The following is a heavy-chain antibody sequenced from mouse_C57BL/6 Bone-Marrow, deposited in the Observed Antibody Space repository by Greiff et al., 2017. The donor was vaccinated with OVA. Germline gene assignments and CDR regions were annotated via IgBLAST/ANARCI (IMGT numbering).Heavy chain of an antibody. CDR3: ARDRYYGSRRMDY. V-gene: IGHV3-6*01. CDR2: ISYDGSN. Sequence: VQLKESGPGLVKPSQSLSLTCSVTGYSITSGYYWNWIRQLPGNKLEWMGYISYDGSNNYNPSLKNRISITRDTSKNQFFLKLNSVTTEDTATYYCARDRYYGSRRMDYWGQGTSVTVSS. CDR1: GYSITSGYY. D-gene: IGHD1-1*01. J-gene: IGHJ4*01.